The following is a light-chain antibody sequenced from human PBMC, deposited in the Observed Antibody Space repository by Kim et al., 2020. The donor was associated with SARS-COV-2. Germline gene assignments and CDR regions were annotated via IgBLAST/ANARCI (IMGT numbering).Light chain of an antibody. V-gene: IGLV2-8*01. Sequence: QSVTISCTGTSSDVGCYNYVSWYQQRPGKAPKLMIYEVSKRPSGVPDRFSGSKSGNTASLTVSGLQAEDEADYYCSSYAGSNNLVFGGGTQLTVL. J-gene: IGLJ2*01. CDR2: EVS. CDR1: SSDVGCYNY. CDR3: SSYAGSNNLV.